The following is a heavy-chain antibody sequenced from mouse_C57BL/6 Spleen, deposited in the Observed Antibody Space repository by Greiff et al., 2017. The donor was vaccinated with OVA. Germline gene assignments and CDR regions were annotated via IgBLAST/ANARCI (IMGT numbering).Heavy chain of an antibody. CDR2: ISNGGGST. J-gene: IGHJ4*01. V-gene: IGHV5-12*01. CDR3: ARQLLITTVVEGDYYAMDY. Sequence: EVKVEESGGGLVQPGGSLKLSCAASGFTFSDYYMYWVRQTPEKRLEWVAYISNGGGSTYYPDTVKGRFTISRDNAKNTLYLQMSRLKSEDTAMYYCARQLLITTVVEGDYYAMDYWGQGTSVTVSS. CDR1: GFTFSDYY. D-gene: IGHD1-1*01.